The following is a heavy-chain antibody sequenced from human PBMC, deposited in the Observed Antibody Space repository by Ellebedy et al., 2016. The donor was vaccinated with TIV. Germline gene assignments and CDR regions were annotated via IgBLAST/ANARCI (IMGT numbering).Heavy chain of an antibody. CDR1: GFTFSSYA. V-gene: IGHV3-23*01. J-gene: IGHJ4*02. Sequence: GESLKISCAASGFTFSSYAMSWVRQAPGKGLEWVSAISGSGGSTYYAGSVKGRFTISRDNSKDTLYLQMNSLRAEDTAVYYCANVYSSTWADSWGQGTLVTVSS. D-gene: IGHD6-13*01. CDR2: ISGSGGST. CDR3: ANVYSSTWADS.